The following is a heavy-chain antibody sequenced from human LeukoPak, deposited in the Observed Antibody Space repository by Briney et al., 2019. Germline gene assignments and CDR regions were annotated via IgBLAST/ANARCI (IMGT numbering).Heavy chain of an antibody. D-gene: IGHD2-8*01. CDR3: AKDSMVYAIADY. V-gene: IGHV3-23*01. CDR1: GFTLSSYA. Sequence: QPGGSLRLSCAASGFTLSSYAMSWVSHAPGKGLEWVSAISGSGGSTYYADSVKGRFTISRDNSKNTLYLQMNSLRAEDTAVYYCAKDSMVYAIADYWGQGTLVTVSS. CDR2: ISGSGGST. J-gene: IGHJ4*02.